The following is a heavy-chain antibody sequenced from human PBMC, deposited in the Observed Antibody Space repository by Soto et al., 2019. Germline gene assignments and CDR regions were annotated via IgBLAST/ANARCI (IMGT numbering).Heavy chain of an antibody. CDR1: GGSISSSNW. CDR2: IYHSGST. D-gene: IGHD3-10*01. V-gene: IGHV4-4*02. CDR3: ARGRYYYGSGLPWAFDI. Sequence: PSETLSLTCAVSGGSISSSNWWSWVRQPPGKGLEWIGEIYHSGSTNYNPSLKSRVTISVDTSKNQFSLKLSSVTAADTAVYYCARGRYYYGSGLPWAFDIWGQGTMVTVSS. J-gene: IGHJ3*02.